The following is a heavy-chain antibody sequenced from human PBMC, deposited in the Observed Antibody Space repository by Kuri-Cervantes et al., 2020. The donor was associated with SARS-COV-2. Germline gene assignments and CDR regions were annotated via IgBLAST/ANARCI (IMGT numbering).Heavy chain of an antibody. Sequence: ASVKVSCKASGYTFTSYDINWVRQATGQGLEWMGWMNPNSGNTGYAQKFQGRVTMTRNTSISTAYMELRSLRSDDTAVYYCARDRSRGFPLGVDYWGQGTLVTVSS. J-gene: IGHJ4*02. CDR1: GYTFTSYD. CDR2: MNPNSGNT. V-gene: IGHV1-8*01. CDR3: ARDRSRGFPLGVDY. D-gene: IGHD3-10*01.